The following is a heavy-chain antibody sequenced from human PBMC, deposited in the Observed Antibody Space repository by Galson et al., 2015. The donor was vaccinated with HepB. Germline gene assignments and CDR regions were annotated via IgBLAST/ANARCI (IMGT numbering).Heavy chain of an antibody. D-gene: IGHD5-18*01. V-gene: IGHV1-18*01. Sequence: SVKVSCKASGYTFTNNGISWVRQAPGQGLEWMGWISTFIGNTNYAQQFQDRLTLTTDTSSSTVYMELTSLRSDDTAVYYCARDGLTGYRYIFENWGQGTLVTVSS. CDR3: ARDGLTGYRYIFEN. J-gene: IGHJ4*02. CDR1: GYTFTNNG. CDR2: ISTFIGNT.